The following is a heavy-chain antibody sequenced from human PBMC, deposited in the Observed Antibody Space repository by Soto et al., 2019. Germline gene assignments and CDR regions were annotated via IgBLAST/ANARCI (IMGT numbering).Heavy chain of an antibody. V-gene: IGHV1-46*01. CDR1: GYTFTYYY. CDR2: INPSTGST. Sequence: QVQLVQSGAEVKKPGASVKVSCKASGYTFTYYYIHWVRQAPGQGLEWMGVINPSTGSTNYAQKFQGRVTMTRDTSTSAVYMELGSLRSDDTAVYYCARSPYSSGSYYPIDYWGQGTLVTVSS. J-gene: IGHJ4*02. CDR3: ARSPYSSGSYYPIDY. D-gene: IGHD3-22*01.